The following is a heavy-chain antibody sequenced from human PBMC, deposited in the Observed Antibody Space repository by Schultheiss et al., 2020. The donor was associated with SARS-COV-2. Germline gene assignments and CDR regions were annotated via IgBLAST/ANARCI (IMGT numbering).Heavy chain of an antibody. CDR3: AKDKLLATEDY. CDR2: ISSSSSYI. CDR1: GFTFSSYS. J-gene: IGHJ4*02. V-gene: IGHV3-21*01. D-gene: IGHD2-15*01. Sequence: GASLKISCAASGFTFSSYSMNWVRQAPGKGLEWVSSISSSSSYIYYADSVKGRFTISRDNAKNSLYLQMNSLRAEDTAVYYCAKDKLLATEDYWGQGTLVTVSS.